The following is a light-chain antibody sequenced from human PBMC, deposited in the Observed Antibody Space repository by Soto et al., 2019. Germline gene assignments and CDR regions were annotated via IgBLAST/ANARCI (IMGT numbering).Light chain of an antibody. CDR2: KAS. Sequence: DVPMTQSPSTLSASVGDRVTITCRASQDISTWLAWYQQKPGKAPKLLIYKASSLESGVPSRFSGGGSGTEFTLTISSLQPDDPATFYCQSYYGYPYTFGQGTKLEIK. V-gene: IGKV1-5*03. J-gene: IGKJ2*01. CDR3: QSYYGYPYT. CDR1: QDISTW.